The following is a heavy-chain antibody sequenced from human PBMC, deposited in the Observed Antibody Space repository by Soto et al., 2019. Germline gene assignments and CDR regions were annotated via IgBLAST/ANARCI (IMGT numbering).Heavy chain of an antibody. V-gene: IGHV4-31*03. J-gene: IGHJ4*02. D-gene: IGHD3-10*01. Sequence: TLSLTCTVSGGSISSGGYYWSWIRQHPGKGLEWIGYIYYSGSTYYNPSLKSRVTISVDTSKNQFSLKLSSVTAADTAVYYCARVVRGVMLPGYWGQGTLVTVSS. CDR1: GGSISSGGYY. CDR3: ARVVRGVMLPGY. CDR2: IYYSGST.